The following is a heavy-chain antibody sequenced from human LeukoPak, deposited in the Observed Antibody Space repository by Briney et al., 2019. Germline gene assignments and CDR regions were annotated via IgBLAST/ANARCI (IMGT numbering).Heavy chain of an antibody. D-gene: IGHD6-6*01. CDR1: GGSISSYY. J-gene: IGHJ4*02. CDR2: IYYTGNA. V-gene: IGHV4-59*08. Sequence: SETLSLTCNVSGGSISSYYWSWIRQSPGKGLEWIGYIYYTGNANYNPSLKSRVTMSVDTSKNQFSLKVISVTAADTAVYYCARHSSHEYSRPHFDSWGQGTLVTDSS. CDR3: ARHSSHEYSRPHFDS.